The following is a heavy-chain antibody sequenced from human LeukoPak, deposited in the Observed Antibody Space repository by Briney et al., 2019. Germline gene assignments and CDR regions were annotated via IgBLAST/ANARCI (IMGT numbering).Heavy chain of an antibody. D-gene: IGHD1-26*01. CDR2: ISYDGSNK. Sequence: GGSLRLSCAASGFTFSSYGMHWVRQAPGKGLEWAAVISYDGSNKYYADSVKGRFTISRDNSKSTLYLQMNSLRAEDTAVYYCAQESGSYGDYWGQGTLVTVSS. CDR1: GFTFSSYG. J-gene: IGHJ4*02. CDR3: AQESGSYGDY. V-gene: IGHV3-30*18.